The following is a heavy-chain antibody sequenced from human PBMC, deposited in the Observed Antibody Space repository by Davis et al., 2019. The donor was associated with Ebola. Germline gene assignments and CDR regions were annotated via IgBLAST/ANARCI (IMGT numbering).Heavy chain of an antibody. V-gene: IGHV3-74*01. Sequence: GESLKISCAASGFTFSTHGMHWVRQAPGKGLEWVARLKTDGSTTRYADSVKGRFTISRDNTKNTLYLQMNSLRGEDTAVYYCVRDTSHQLPHWLYYFYGMDVWGQGTTVTVSS. CDR1: GFTFSTHG. CDR3: VRDTSHQLPHWLYYFYGMDV. CDR2: LKTDGSTT. J-gene: IGHJ6*02. D-gene: IGHD2-2*01.